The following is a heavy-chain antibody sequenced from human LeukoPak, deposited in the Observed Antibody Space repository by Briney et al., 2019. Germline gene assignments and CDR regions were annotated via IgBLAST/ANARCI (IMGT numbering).Heavy chain of an antibody. J-gene: IGHJ6*03. CDR2: IYTSGST. Sequence: SETLSLTCTVSGGSISSYYWSWIRQPAGKGLEWIGRIYTSGSTNYNPSLKSRVTMSVDTSKNQFSLKLSSVTAPDTAVYYRAREAKRFLEWLHGARYYYTDVWGKGTTVTVSS. V-gene: IGHV4-4*07. D-gene: IGHD3-3*01. CDR3: AREAKRFLEWLHGARYYYTDV. CDR1: GGSISSYY.